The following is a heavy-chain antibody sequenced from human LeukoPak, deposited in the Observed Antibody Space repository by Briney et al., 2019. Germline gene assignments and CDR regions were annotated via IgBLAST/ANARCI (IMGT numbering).Heavy chain of an antibody. V-gene: IGHV3-23*01. J-gene: IGHJ4*02. CDR2: TSDRGDYT. D-gene: IGHD5-12*01. Sequence: GGSLRLSCAASGFTFTSYSMSWVRQAPGKGLEWVSGTSDRGDYTYYADSVKGRFTISRDNSKNTLDLQMNSLRAEDTAVYYCANDLTRAVYSAYDFLPNLGNWGQGTLVTVSS. CDR1: GFTFTSYS. CDR3: ANDLTRAVYSAYDFLPNLGN.